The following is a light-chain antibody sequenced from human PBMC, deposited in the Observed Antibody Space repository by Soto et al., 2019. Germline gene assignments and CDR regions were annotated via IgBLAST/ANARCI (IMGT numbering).Light chain of an antibody. CDR3: QQHNNWPQLGT. Sequence: EIVLTQSPATLSLSPGERATLSCRASQSVSSYLAWCQQTPGQAPRLLIYGASTRATGIPARFSGSGSGTEFTLTISSLQSEDFAVYYCQQHNNWPQLGTFGQGTKVDIK. CDR1: QSVSSY. J-gene: IGKJ1*01. CDR2: GAS. V-gene: IGKV3-15*01.